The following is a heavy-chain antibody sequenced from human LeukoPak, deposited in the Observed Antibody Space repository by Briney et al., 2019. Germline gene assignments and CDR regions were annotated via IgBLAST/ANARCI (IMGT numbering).Heavy chain of an antibody. CDR1: GYTFTGYY. CDR2: INPNSGGT. D-gene: IGHD5-18*01. Sequence: ASVKVSCKASGYTFTGYYMHWVRQAPGQGLEWMGWINPNSGGTNYAQKFQGRVTMTRDTSISTAYMELSSLRSEDTAVYYCARVVTLNWFDPWGQGTLVTVSS. J-gene: IGHJ5*02. CDR3: ARVVTLNWFDP. V-gene: IGHV1-2*02.